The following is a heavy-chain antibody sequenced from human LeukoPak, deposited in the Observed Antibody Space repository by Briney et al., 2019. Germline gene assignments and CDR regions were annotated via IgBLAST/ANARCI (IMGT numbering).Heavy chain of an antibody. D-gene: IGHD6-25*01. J-gene: IGHJ6*02. CDR3: ARRAVYYYYGMDV. CDR1: GYTFTGYY. Sequence: ASVKVSCKGSGYTFTGYYMHWVRQAPGQGLERMGWINPNSGGTNYAQKFQGRVTMTRDTSISTAYMELSSLKSDDTALYYCARRAVYYYYGMDVWGQGTTVTVSS. CDR2: INPNSGGT. V-gene: IGHV1-2*02.